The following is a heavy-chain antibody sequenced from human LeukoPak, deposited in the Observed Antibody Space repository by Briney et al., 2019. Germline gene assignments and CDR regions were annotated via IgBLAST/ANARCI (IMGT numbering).Heavy chain of an antibody. Sequence: GGPLRLPCGVSGFPFSRSWKHWAPQAPGKAVVWVSHIKTDESTTAYADSVKGRLTISRDNAKNTLYLQMNSLRAEDTGVYYCARGNQQLPRSTPDYWGQGTLVTVSS. CDR1: GFPFSRSW. CDR2: IKTDESTT. D-gene: IGHD2-2*01. CDR3: ARGNQQLPRSTPDY. V-gene: IGHV3-74*01. J-gene: IGHJ4*02.